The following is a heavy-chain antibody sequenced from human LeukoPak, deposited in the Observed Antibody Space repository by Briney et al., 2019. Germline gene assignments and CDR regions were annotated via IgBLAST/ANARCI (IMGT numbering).Heavy chain of an antibody. D-gene: IGHD3-22*01. CDR1: GGSISSYY. CDR2: IYYSGST. Sequence: SETLSLTCTVSGGSISSYYWSWIRQPPGKGLEWIGYIYYSGSTNYNPSLKSRVTISVDTSKNQFSLKLSSVTAADTAVYYCARHEVRRGYYFGYWGQGTLVTVSS. J-gene: IGHJ4*02. CDR3: ARHEVRRGYYFGY. V-gene: IGHV4-59*08.